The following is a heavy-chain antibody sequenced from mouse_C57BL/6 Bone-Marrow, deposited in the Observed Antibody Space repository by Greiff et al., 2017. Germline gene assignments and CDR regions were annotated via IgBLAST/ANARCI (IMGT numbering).Heavy chain of an antibody. CDR3: ASDQALWGFAY. J-gene: IGHJ3*01. CDR2: ISDGGSYT. D-gene: IGHD3-2*02. Sequence: EVQGVESGGGLVKPGGSLKLSCAASGFTFSSYAMSWVRQTPEKRLEWVATISDGGSYTYYPDNVKGRFTISRDNAKNNLYLQMRHLKSEDTSMHYCASDQALWGFAYWGQGTLVTVSA. V-gene: IGHV5-4*01. CDR1: GFTFSSYA.